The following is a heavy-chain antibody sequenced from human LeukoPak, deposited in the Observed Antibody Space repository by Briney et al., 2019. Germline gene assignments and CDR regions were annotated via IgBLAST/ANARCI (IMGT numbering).Heavy chain of an antibody. Sequence: GGSLRLSCAASGFTFSSYGMHWVRQAPGKGLEWVAFIRYDGSNKYYADSVKGRFTISRDNSKNTLYLQMNSLRAEDTAVYYCAREVDYGDSNYFDYWGQGTLVTVSS. CDR3: AREVDYGDSNYFDY. CDR1: GFTFSSYG. J-gene: IGHJ4*02. CDR2: IRYDGSNK. D-gene: IGHD4-17*01. V-gene: IGHV3-30*02.